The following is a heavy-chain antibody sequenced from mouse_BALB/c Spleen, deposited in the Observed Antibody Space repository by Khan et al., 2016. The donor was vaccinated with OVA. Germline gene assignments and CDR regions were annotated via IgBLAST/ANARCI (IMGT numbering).Heavy chain of an antibody. CDR1: GYSITSDYA. CDR2: ISYSGSP. D-gene: IGHD4-1*01. CDR3: ASELGRYYAMDY. V-gene: IGHV3-2*02. J-gene: IGHJ4*01. Sequence: EVQLQESGPGLVKPFQSLSLTCTVTGYSITSDYAWNWIRQFPGNKLEWMGCISYSGSPSYNPSLKSRISITRDTSKNQFFLQLNSVTTEDTATYYCASELGRYYAMDYWGQGTSVTVSS.